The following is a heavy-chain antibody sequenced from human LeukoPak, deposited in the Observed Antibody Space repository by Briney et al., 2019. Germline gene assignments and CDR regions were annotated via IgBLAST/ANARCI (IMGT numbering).Heavy chain of an antibody. J-gene: IGHJ4*02. CDR3: AKDGDSFWRFGAPDY. CDR2: ISWNSGSI. Sequence: PGGSLRLSCAASGFTFDDYAMYWVRQAPGKGLEWVSGISWNSGSIGYADSVKGRFTISRDNAKNSLYLQMNSLRAEDTALYYCAKDGDSFWRFGAPDYWGQGTLVTVSS. V-gene: IGHV3-9*01. CDR1: GFTFDDYA. D-gene: IGHD3-10*01.